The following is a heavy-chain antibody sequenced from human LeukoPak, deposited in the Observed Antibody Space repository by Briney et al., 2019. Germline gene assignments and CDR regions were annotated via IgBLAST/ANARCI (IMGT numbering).Heavy chain of an antibody. J-gene: IGHJ4*02. CDR3: ARGAPCEVVVVPSGFDY. CDR2: INPSGGST. V-gene: IGHV1-46*01. D-gene: IGHD3-22*01. Sequence: ASVKVSCKASGYTFTSYYMHWVRQAPGQGLEWMGIINPSGGSTSYAQKFQGRVTMTRDTSTSTVYMELSSLRSEDTAVYYCARGAPCEVVVVPSGFDYWGQGTLVTVSS. CDR1: GYTFTSYY.